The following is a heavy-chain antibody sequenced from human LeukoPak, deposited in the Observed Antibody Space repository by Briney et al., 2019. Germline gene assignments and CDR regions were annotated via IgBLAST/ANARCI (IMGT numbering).Heavy chain of an antibody. Sequence: ASVEVSCKASGYTFTSYYIHWVRQAPGQGLEWMGIINPSGGSTSYAQKFQGRVTMTRDTFTSTVYMELSSLRSEDTAVYYCARVVGYYDSSGYHDAFEIWGQGTMVTVSS. V-gene: IGHV1-46*01. CDR1: GYTFTSYY. D-gene: IGHD3-22*01. J-gene: IGHJ3*02. CDR2: INPSGGST. CDR3: ARVVGYYDSSGYHDAFEI.